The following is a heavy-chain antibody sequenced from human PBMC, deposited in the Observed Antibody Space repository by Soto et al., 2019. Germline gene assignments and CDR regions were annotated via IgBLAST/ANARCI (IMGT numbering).Heavy chain of an antibody. CDR2: IFSNDEK. CDR1: GFSLSNARMG. J-gene: IGHJ6*03. CDR3: ARIRFLEWRYYYYYMDV. Sequence: LVNPTETLTLTCTVSGFSLSNARMGVSWIRQPPGKALEWLAHIFSNDEKSYSTSLKSRLTISKDTSKSQVVLTMTNMDPVDTATYYCARIRFLEWRYYYYYMDVWGKGTTVTVSS. D-gene: IGHD3-3*01. V-gene: IGHV2-26*01.